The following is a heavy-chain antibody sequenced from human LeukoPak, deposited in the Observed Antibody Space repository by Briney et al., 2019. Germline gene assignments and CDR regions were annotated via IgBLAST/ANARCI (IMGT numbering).Heavy chain of an antibody. CDR2: IYYSGST. D-gene: IGHD3-9*01. Sequence: SETLSLTCTVSGGSISSSSYYWGWIRQPPGKGLEWIGSIYYSGSTYYNPSLRSRVTISVDTSKNQFSLKLSSVTAADTAVYYCAIFDWVGDWFDPWGQGTLVTVSS. V-gene: IGHV4-39*07. CDR1: GGSISSSSYY. CDR3: AIFDWVGDWFDP. J-gene: IGHJ5*02.